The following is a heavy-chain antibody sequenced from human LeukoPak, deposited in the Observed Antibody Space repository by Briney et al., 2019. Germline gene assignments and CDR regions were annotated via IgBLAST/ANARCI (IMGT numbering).Heavy chain of an antibody. CDR3: VANGYYCLDQ. CDR2: IHDGGTP. J-gene: IGHJ4*01. CDR1: GDSINNHDW. Sequence: SETLFLICGISGDSINNHDWWSWVRQPPGKGLEWIAEIHDGGTPNYNPSLKSRVTISVDKFKTQFSLNLNSVTAADTAVYYCVANGYYCLDQWGHGTLVTVSP. D-gene: IGHD5-18*01. V-gene: IGHV4/OR15-8*01.